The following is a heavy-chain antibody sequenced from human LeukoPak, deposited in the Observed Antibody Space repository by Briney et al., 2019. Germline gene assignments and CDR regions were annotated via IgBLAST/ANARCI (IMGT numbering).Heavy chain of an antibody. D-gene: IGHD5-18*01. V-gene: IGHV3-30*18. CDR2: ISYDGSNK. CDR1: GFTFSSYG. J-gene: IGHJ4*02. Sequence: GGSLRLSCAASGFTFSSYGMHWVRQAPGKGLEWVAVISYDGSNKYYADSVKGRFTISRDNSKNTLYLQMNSLRAEDTAVYYCAKQGRRGYSYARSYYFDYWGQGTLVTVSS. CDR3: AKQGRRGYSYARSYYFDY.